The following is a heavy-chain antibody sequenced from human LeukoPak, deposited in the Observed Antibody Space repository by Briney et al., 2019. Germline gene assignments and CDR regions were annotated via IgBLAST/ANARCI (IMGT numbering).Heavy chain of an antibody. CDR2: IYYSGST. J-gene: IGHJ4*02. CDR3: ASSRGYYDFWSGPLYFDY. CDR1: GGSISNYY. Sequence: SETLSLTCTVFGGSISNYYWSWIRQPPGKGLEWIGYIYYSGSTNYNPSLKSRVTISVDTSKNQFSLKLSSVTAADTAVYYCASSRGYYDFWSGPLYFDYWGQGTLVTVSS. D-gene: IGHD3-3*01. V-gene: IGHV4-59*01.